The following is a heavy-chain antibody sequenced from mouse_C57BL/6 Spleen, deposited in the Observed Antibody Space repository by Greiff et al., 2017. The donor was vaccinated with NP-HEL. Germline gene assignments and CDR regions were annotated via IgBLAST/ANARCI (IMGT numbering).Heavy chain of an antibody. CDR2: IYPGDGDT. J-gene: IGHJ4*01. CDR1: GYAFSSSW. Sequence: QVQLKESGPELVKPGASVKISCKASGYAFSSSWMNWVKQRPGKGLEWIGRIYPGDGDTNYNGKFKGKATLTADKSSSTAYMQLSSLTSEDSAVYFCARSTFYYAMDYGVKEPQSPSPQ. V-gene: IGHV1-82*01. CDR3: ARSTFYYAMDY.